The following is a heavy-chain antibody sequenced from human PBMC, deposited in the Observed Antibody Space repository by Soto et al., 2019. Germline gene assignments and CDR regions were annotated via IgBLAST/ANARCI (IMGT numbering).Heavy chain of an antibody. J-gene: IGHJ6*02. D-gene: IGHD2-8*02. Sequence: EAQLLESGGGLVQPGGSLRLSCAASGFPFSNYAMSWVRQAPGEGLEWVATIDDTGAGTYYADSVKGRFTISRDNSKNTLYLQMSSLRADDTAVYHCAKQAPYIVLEATKSPGMYVWGQGTTVTVSS. V-gene: IGHV3-23*01. CDR2: IDDTGAGT. CDR3: AKQAPYIVLEATKSPGMYV. CDR1: GFPFSNYA.